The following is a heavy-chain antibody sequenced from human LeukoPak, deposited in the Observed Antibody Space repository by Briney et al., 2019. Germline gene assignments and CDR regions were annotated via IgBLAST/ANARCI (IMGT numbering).Heavy chain of an antibody. CDR1: GFTFRSYW. V-gene: IGHV3-7*04. J-gene: IGHJ4*02. CDR2: TDEDGSQK. D-gene: IGHD1/OR15-1a*01. Sequence: GGSLRLSCSASGFTFRSYWMTWVRQAPGKGLEWVASTDEDGSQKYYVDSVKGRFTISRDNAENSLYLQMNSLRAEDTAVYYCARAVTTRASIWGQGTLVTVSS. CDR3: ARAVTTRASI.